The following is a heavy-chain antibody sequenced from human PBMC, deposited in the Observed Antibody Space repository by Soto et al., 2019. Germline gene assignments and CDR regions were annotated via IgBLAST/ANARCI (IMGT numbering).Heavy chain of an antibody. V-gene: IGHV3-33*01. CDR1: GFTFNTYG. D-gene: IGHD2-15*01. J-gene: IGHJ6*02. CDR2: IWYDGSIK. CDR3: ARIDCTGGSCRPYAYYDLDV. Sequence: QVQLVESGGGVVQPGRSLRLSCAASGFTFNTYGMHWVRQAPGRGLEWVALIWYDGSIKYYADSVKGRFTISRDNSKNTLYLQMNSLRAEDTAVYYCARIDCTGGSCRPYAYYDLDVWGQGTTVTVS.